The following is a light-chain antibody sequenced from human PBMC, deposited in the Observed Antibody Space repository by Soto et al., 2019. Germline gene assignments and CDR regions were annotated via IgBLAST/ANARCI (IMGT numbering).Light chain of an antibody. Sequence: EIVLTQSPGTLSLSPGERATLSCRASQSVSRDLAWYQQKHGQAPRLLIYDASKRATSIPDRFSGSGSGTDFTLTISSLEPEDFAVYYCQQRSDWPPLTFGGGTKVEVK. CDR2: DAS. V-gene: IGKV3-11*01. J-gene: IGKJ4*01. CDR3: QQRSDWPPLT. CDR1: QSVSRD.